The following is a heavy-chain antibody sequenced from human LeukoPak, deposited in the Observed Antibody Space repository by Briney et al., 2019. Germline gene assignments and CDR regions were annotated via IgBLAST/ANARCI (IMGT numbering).Heavy chain of an antibody. CDR3: ARAAGTRYSSSWPFDY. J-gene: IGHJ4*02. V-gene: IGHV1-2*06. Sequence: ASVKVSCKASGYTFAGYYMHWLRQAPGQGLEWMGRINPNSGGTNYAQKFQGRVTMTRDTSISTAYMELSRLRSDDTAVYYCARAAGTRYSSSWPFDYWGQGTLVTVSS. CDR2: INPNSGGT. CDR1: GYTFAGYY. D-gene: IGHD6-13*01.